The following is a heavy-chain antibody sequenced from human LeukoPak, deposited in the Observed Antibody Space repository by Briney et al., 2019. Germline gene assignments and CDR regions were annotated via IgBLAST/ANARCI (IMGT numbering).Heavy chain of an antibody. CDR2: ISSSSSYT. J-gene: IGHJ5*02. D-gene: IGHD3-10*01. CDR1: GCAFSDYY. CDR3: ASGYYGSGSYWFDP. Sequence: GGSLRLSCAASGCAFSDYYMSWIRQAPGKGLEWVSYISSSSSYTNYADSVKGRFTISRDNAKNSLYLQMNSLRAEDTAVYYCASGYYGSGSYWFDPWGQGTLVTVSS. V-gene: IGHV3-11*03.